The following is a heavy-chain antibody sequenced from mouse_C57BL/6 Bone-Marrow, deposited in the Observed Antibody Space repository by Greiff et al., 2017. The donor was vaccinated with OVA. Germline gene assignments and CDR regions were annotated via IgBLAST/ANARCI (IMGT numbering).Heavy chain of an antibody. D-gene: IGHD2-4*01. CDR3: ARPYYDYDGGDWYVDV. CDR2: ISSGSSTI. J-gene: IGHJ1*03. Sequence: EVHLVESGGGLVKPGGSLKLSCAASGFTFSDYGMHWVRQAPEKGLEWVAYISSGSSTIYYADTVKGRFTISRDNAKNTLFLQMTSLRSEDTAMYYCARPYYDYDGGDWYVDVWGTGTTVTVSS. CDR1: GFTFSDYG. V-gene: IGHV5-17*01.